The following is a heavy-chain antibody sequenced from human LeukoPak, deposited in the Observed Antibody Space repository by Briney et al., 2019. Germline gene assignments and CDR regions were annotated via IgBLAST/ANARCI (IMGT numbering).Heavy chain of an antibody. CDR1: GFTFSMSA. D-gene: IGHD6-13*01. Sequence: GGSLRLSCATSGFTFSMSAMHWVRLAPGKGLDWVAVISFDGGNKFYADSVKGRFSISRDNSKNTLYLQMNSLGLDDTAVYFCARGRAGIATAGFDYWGQGTLVTVSS. CDR3: ARGRAGIATAGFDY. J-gene: IGHJ4*02. V-gene: IGHV3-30-3*01. CDR2: ISFDGGNK.